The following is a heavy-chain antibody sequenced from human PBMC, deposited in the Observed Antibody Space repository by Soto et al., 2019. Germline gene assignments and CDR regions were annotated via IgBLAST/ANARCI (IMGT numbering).Heavy chain of an antibody. CDR2: IDPTDSFT. CDR3: ASLSNWNDGRYYYYGMDV. J-gene: IGHJ6*02. D-gene: IGHD1-1*01. Sequence: GESLKISCEGSGYAFSNYWINWVRQVSGKGLEWMGRIDPTDSFTNYSPSFQGHVTFSVDKSTSTAYVQWSSLKASDTAMYYCASLSNWNDGRYYYYGMDVWGQGTTVTVSS. CDR1: GYAFSNYW. V-gene: IGHV5-10-1*01.